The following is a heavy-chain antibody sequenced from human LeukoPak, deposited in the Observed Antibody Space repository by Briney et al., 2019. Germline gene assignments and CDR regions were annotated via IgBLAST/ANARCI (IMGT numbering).Heavy chain of an antibody. V-gene: IGHV4-39*07. CDR2: IYYSGNT. D-gene: IGHD2-8*01. Sequence: PSETLSLTCTVSGGSISSRDYFWGWIRQPPGKGLEWIGNIYYSGNTYYNPSLKGRVTLSLETSKNQFSLKLSSVTAADTAVYYCARDESNGAFDIWGQGTMVTVSS. J-gene: IGHJ3*02. CDR1: GGSISSRDYF. CDR3: ARDESNGAFDI.